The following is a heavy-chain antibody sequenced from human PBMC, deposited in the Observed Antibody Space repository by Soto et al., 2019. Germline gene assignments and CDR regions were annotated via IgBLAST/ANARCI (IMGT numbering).Heavy chain of an antibody. V-gene: IGHV3-33*01. CDR3: ARGNYDNSGYYDDAFDI. J-gene: IGHJ3*02. D-gene: IGHD3-22*01. CDR2: IWYDGSNK. CDR1: GFIFSSYG. Sequence: GGSLRLSCVTSGFIFSSYGMHWVRQAPGKGLEWVAVIWYDGSNKYYADSVKGRFTISRDNSKNMLYLQMNSLRAEDTAVYYCARGNYDNSGYYDDAFDIWGQGTMVTVS.